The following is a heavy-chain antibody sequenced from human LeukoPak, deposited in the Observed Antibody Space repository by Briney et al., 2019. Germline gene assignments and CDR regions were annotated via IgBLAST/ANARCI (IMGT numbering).Heavy chain of an antibody. V-gene: IGHV3-30*02. D-gene: IGHD3-22*01. CDR2: IRYEGSNK. Sequence: PGGSLRLSCAASGFTFSSYGMHWVRQAPGKGLEWVAFIRYEGSNKEYADSVKGRFTISRDNSKNTLYLQMNSLRAEDTAIYYCAKDLGGAMIVVVGGQGTLVTVSS. CDR3: AKDLGGAMIVVV. J-gene: IGHJ4*02. CDR1: GFTFSSYG.